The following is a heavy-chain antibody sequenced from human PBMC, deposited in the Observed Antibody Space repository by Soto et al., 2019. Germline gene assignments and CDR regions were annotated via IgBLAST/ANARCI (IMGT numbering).Heavy chain of an antibody. V-gene: IGHV4-34*01. CDR2: INHSGST. CDR1: GGSFSGYY. D-gene: IGHD3-3*01. CDR3: ERGSIRFLEWYSGFDP. J-gene: IGHJ5*02. Sequence: SETLSLTCAVYGGSFSGYYWSWIRQPPGKGLEWIGEINHSGSTNYNPSLKSRVTISVDTSKNQFSLKLSSVTAADTAVYYCERGSIRFLEWYSGFDPCGQRNLVTVS.